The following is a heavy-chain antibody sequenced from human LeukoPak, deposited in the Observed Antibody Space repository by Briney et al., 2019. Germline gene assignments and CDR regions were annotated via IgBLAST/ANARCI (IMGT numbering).Heavy chain of an antibody. J-gene: IGHJ4*02. CDR2: IYQSGST. CDR3: ARGPDYGDSGYFDY. CDR1: GGSISSGGYY. D-gene: IGHD4-17*01. Sequence: SETLSLTCTVSGGSISSGGYYWSWIRQPPGKGLEWIGSIYQSGSTYYNPSLKSRVTISVDTSKNQFSLKLSSVTAADTAVYYCARGPDYGDSGYFDYWGQGTLVTVSS. V-gene: IGHV4-39*07.